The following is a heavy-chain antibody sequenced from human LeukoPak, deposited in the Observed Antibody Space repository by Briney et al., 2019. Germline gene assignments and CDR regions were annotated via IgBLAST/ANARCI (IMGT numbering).Heavy chain of an antibody. CDR3: ARDLAAARLDF. V-gene: IGHV3-33*01. D-gene: IGHD6-6*01. CDR1: GYTFTDHG. J-gene: IGHJ4*02. CDR2: IWFDGSQE. Sequence: PGGSLRLSCAASGYTFTDHGMHWVRQAPGKGLEWVADIWFDGSQEYYADTVKGRFTISRDISKSILYLQMNSLRAEGTGVYYCARDLAAARLDFRGQGTLVTVSS.